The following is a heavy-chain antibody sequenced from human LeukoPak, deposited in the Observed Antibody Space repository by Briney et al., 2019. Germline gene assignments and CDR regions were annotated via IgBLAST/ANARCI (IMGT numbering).Heavy chain of an antibody. Sequence: ASVKVSCKASGYTFTGYYMHWVRQAPGQGLEWMGWINPNSGGTNYAQKFQGRVTITADESTSTAYMELSSLRSEDTAVYYCARGSGIAAADFDYWGQGTLVTVSS. CDR3: ARGSGIAAADFDY. CDR2: INPNSGGT. CDR1: GYTFTGYY. V-gene: IGHV1-2*02. J-gene: IGHJ4*02. D-gene: IGHD6-13*01.